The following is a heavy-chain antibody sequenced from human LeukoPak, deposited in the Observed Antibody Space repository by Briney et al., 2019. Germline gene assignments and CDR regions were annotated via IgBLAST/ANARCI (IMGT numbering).Heavy chain of an antibody. V-gene: IGHV1-69*05. D-gene: IGHD2-15*01. CDR3: ARGCCSGGSCSAWFDP. CDR2: IIPIFGTA. Sequence: SVKVSCKASGGTFSSYAISWVRQAPGQGLEWMGGIIPIFGTANYAQKFQGRVTITTDESTSTAYMELSSLRSEDTAVYYCARGCCSGGSCSAWFDPWGQGTLVTVSS. CDR1: GGTFSSYA. J-gene: IGHJ5*02.